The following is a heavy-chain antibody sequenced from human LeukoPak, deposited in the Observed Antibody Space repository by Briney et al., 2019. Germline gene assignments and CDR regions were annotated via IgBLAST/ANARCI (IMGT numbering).Heavy chain of an antibody. V-gene: IGHV1-69*13. CDR1: GGTFSSYA. CDR3: AKEMATILGAFDI. Sequence: ASVKVSCKASGGTFSSYAISWVRQAPGQGLEWMGGIIPIFGTANYAQKFQGRVTITADESTSTAYMELSSLRSEDTAVYYCAKEMATILGAFDIWGQGTMVTVSS. CDR2: IIPIFGTA. J-gene: IGHJ3*02. D-gene: IGHD5-24*01.